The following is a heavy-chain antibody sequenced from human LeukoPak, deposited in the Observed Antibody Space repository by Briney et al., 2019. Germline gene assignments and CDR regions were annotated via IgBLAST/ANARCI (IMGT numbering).Heavy chain of an antibody. D-gene: IGHD4-17*01. CDR2: ISTTTRTI. Sequence: GGSLRLSCVASGFTFTSFSMNWVRQAPGRGLEWLSYISTTTRTIYYADSVKGRFTISRDNGKNSLYLQMNSLRAEDTAVYYCARDAPTYWGQGTLVTVSS. J-gene: IGHJ4*02. CDR1: GFTFTSFS. V-gene: IGHV3-48*04. CDR3: ARDAPTY.